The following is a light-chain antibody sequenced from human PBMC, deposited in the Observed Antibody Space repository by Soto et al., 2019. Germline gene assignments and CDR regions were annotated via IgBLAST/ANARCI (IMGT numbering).Light chain of an antibody. J-gene: IGLJ1*01. Sequence: QSALTQPASVSGSPGQSITISCTGTSSDVGNYNLASWYQHHPGKAPKLMIYEDSKRPSGVSNRFSGSKSGNTASLTISGLQAEDEADYYCCSYAISSTYVFGIGTKVTVL. CDR1: SSDVGNYNL. V-gene: IGLV2-23*01. CDR3: CSYAISSTYV. CDR2: EDS.